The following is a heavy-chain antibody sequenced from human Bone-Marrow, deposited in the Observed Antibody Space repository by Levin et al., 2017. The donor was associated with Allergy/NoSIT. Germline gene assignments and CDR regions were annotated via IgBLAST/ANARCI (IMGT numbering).Heavy chain of an antibody. CDR2: ISSSGSTI. D-gene: IGHD3-3*01. CDR1: GFTFSSYE. J-gene: IGHJ4*02. Sequence: LSLTCAASGFTFSSYEMNWVRQAPRKGLEWVSYISSSGSTIYYADSVKGRFTISRDNAKNSLYLQMNSLRAEDTAVYYCARVIPSLWSEIDYWGQGTLVTVSS. V-gene: IGHV3-48*03. CDR3: ARVIPSLWSEIDY.